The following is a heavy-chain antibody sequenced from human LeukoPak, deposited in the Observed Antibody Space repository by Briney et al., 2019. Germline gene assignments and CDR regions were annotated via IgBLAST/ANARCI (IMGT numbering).Heavy chain of an antibody. CDR3: ARGGGMVRYYSDSRRTTFDP. CDR1: GGAISSSSYC. CDR2: ICDSGST. Sequence: SETLSLTCTVSGGAISSSSYCWVWLRQPPGKGLEWIGSICDSGSTYYNPSLKSRVTISVDTSKNQFSLMLSSVTAAETAVYYCARGGGMVRYYSDSRRTTFDPWGQGTLVTVSS. V-gene: IGHV4-39*01. D-gene: IGHD3-22*01. J-gene: IGHJ5*02.